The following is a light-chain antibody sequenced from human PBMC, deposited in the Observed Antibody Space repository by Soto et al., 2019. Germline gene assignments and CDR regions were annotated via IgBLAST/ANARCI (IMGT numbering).Light chain of an antibody. Sequence: DIQMTQSPSTLSASVGDRVTITCRASQSISSWLAWYQQKPGKAPTLLIYDASSLESGVPSRFSGSGSGTEFTLTNSSLQPDDVATYYCQQYNSYLWTFGQGTKVEIK. CDR1: QSISSW. V-gene: IGKV1-5*01. CDR3: QQYNSYLWT. J-gene: IGKJ1*01. CDR2: DAS.